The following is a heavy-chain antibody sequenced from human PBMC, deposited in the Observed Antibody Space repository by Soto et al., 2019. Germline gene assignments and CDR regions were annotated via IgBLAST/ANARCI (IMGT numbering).Heavy chain of an antibody. Sequence: PWESLTISCKGSGYNFTNYWIGWVRQMPGKDLEWMGIIYPGDSDTRYSPFFQGQVTISADKSISTAYLQWSSLKASDTAMYYCARHELTIFGVVPYFDYWGQGTLVTVSS. CDR1: GYNFTNYW. CDR2: IYPGDSDT. J-gene: IGHJ4*02. V-gene: IGHV5-51*01. D-gene: IGHD3-3*01. CDR3: ARHELTIFGVVPYFDY.